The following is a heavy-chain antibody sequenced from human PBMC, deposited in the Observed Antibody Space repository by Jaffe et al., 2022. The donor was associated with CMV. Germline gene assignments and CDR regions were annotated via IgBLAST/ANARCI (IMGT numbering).Heavy chain of an antibody. J-gene: IGHJ4*02. CDR2: INHSGST. D-gene: IGHD5-18*01. Sequence: QVQLQQWGAGLLKPSETLSLTCAVYGGSFSGYYWSWIRQPPGKGLEWIGEINHSGSTNYNPSLKSRVTISVDTSKNQFSLKLSSVTAADTAVYYCARVAGFDVDTAMHYFDYWGQGTLVTVSS. CDR1: GGSFSGYY. V-gene: IGHV4-34*01. CDR3: ARVAGFDVDTAMHYFDY.